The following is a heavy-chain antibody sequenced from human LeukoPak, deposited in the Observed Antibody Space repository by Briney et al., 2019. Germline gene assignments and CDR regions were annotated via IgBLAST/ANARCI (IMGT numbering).Heavy chain of an antibody. D-gene: IGHD1-14*01. J-gene: IGHJ6*03. CDR1: GFTFDDFA. CDR2: ISWNSADL. CDR3: AKDTSGNNFYYMDV. Sequence: GRSLRLSCEASGFTFDDFAMHWVRQAPGKGLEWVSSISWNSADLVYADSVRGRFTISRDNAKESLYLQMSSLRAEDTALYYCAKDTSGNNFYYMDVWGKGTSVTASS. V-gene: IGHV3-9*01.